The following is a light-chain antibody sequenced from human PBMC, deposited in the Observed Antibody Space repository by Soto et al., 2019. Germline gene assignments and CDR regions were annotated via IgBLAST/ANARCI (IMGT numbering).Light chain of an antibody. CDR1: SSNIGSNY. CDR3: AAWDDRLSGPV. Sequence: QSVLTQPPSASGTPGQRVTISCSGSSSNIGSNYVYWYQQLPGTAPKLLIYRNNQRPSGGPDRCSGSKSGTSASLAISGLRSEDEADYYCAAWDDRLSGPVFGGGTKLTVL. J-gene: IGLJ2*01. V-gene: IGLV1-47*01. CDR2: RNN.